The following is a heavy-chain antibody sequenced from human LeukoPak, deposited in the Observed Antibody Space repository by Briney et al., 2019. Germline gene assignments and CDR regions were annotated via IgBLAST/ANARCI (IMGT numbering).Heavy chain of an antibody. J-gene: IGHJ1*01. Sequence: RASVKVSCKASGYTFTSYAMNWVRQAPGQGLGWMGWINTNTGNPTYAQGFTGRFVFSLDTSVSTAYLQICSLKAEDTAVYYCASRASYCGGNCLTHWGQGTLVTVSS. CDR3: ASRASYCGGNCLTH. V-gene: IGHV7-4-1*01. CDR2: INTNTGNP. D-gene: IGHD2-21*02. CDR1: GYTFTSYA.